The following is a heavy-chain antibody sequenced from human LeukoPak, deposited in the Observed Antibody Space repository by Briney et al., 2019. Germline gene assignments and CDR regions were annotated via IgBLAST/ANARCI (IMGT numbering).Heavy chain of an antibody. V-gene: IGHV3-33*01. CDR3: ARDWYYDFWSGYYSHYADNPPYYYYYMDV. D-gene: IGHD3-3*01. Sequence: GRSLRLSCAASGFTFSSYGMHWVRQAPGKGLEWVAVIWYDGSNKYYADSVKGRFTISRDNSKNTLYLQMNSLRAEDTAVYYCARDWYYDFWSGYYSHYADNPPYYYYYMDVWGKGTTVTVSS. CDR2: IWYDGSNK. J-gene: IGHJ6*03. CDR1: GFTFSSYG.